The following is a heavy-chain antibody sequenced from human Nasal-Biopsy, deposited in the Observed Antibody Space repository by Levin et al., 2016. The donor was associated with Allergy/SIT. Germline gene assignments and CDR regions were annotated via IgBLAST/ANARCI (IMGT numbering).Heavy chain of an antibody. D-gene: IGHD3-10*01. V-gene: IGHV4-38-2*02. CDR3: ARDGTISYIAY. CDR2: IYHGGST. J-gene: IGHJ4*02. CDR1: GFSVSSGYY. Sequence: SETLSLTCAVSGFSVSSGYYWAWIRQSPGKGLEWIGSIYHGGSTFYNPSLKSRVTISIDASKNQFSLKLSSVTATDTAVYFCARDGTISYIAYWGRGTLVTVSS.